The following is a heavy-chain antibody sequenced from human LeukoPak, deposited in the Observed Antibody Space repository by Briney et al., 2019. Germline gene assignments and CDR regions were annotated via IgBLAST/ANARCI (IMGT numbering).Heavy chain of an antibody. V-gene: IGHV3-74*01. Sequence: QPGGSLRLSCAASGFTISDYWMYWVRQAPGKGLVCISRLSSDGTNTRYADSVRGRFTVSRDNAKNTLYLQMNSLRAEDTAVYYCAREGTASIDYWGQGTPVTVSS. D-gene: IGHD3-10*01. J-gene: IGHJ4*02. CDR3: AREGTASIDY. CDR1: GFTISDYW. CDR2: LSSDGTNT.